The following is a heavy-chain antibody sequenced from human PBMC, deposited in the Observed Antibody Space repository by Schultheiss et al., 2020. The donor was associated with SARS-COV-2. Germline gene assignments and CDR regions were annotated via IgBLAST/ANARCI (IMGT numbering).Heavy chain of an antibody. V-gene: IGHV3-64*04. CDR3: VIEGAEITRMVGGMDV. J-gene: IGHJ6*04. D-gene: IGHD3-22*01. CDR1: GFTFSSYA. Sequence: GGSLRLSCSASGFTFSSYAMHWVRQAPGKGLEYVSAISSNGGSKYYADSVKGRFTISRDNSKNTLYLQMNSLRAEDTAVYYCVIEGAEITRMVGGMDVWGRETRVTVS. CDR2: ISSNGGSK.